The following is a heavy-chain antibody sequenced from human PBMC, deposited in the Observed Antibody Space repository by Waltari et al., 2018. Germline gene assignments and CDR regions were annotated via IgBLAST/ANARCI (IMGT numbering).Heavy chain of an antibody. Sequence: QLLESGGGLVQPGGSLRLSCGVSGFTFNSYAINWVRRAPGAGLQWVAAITVSDTTYHADSVKGRFTISRDTFSDTVYLQMNSLRADSTAVYYCAKPFYNWDDPLVSWGQGTLVTVSS. J-gene: IGHJ5*02. V-gene: IGHV3-23*01. CDR3: AKPFYNWDDPLVS. CDR1: GFTFNSYA. D-gene: IGHD1-20*01. CDR2: ITVSDTT.